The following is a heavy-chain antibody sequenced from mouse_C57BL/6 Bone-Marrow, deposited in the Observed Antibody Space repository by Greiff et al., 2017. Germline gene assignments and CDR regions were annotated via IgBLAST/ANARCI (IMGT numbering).Heavy chain of an antibody. CDR1: GYSITSGYY. V-gene: IGHV3-6*01. CDR3: ARDDYEFAY. D-gene: IGHD2-4*01. J-gene: IGHJ3*01. Sequence: EVQLQESGPGLVKPSQSLSLTCSVTGYSITSGYYWNWIRQFPGNKLEWMGYISYDGSNNYNPSLKNRIPITRNTSKNQFCLKLNSVTTEDTATYYCARDDYEFAYWGQGTLVTVSA. CDR2: ISYDGSN.